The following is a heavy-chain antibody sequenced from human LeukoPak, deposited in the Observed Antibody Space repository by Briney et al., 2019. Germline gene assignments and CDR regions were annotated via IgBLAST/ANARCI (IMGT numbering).Heavy chain of an antibody. Sequence: SETLSLTCTVSGGSISSYYWSWIRQPPGKGLEWIGSIYYSGSTYYNPSLKSRVTISVDTSKNQFSLKLSSVTAADTAVYYCARLTTPNAFDIWGQGTMVTVSS. CDR1: GGSISSYY. CDR3: ARLTTPNAFDI. J-gene: IGHJ3*02. CDR2: IYYSGST. V-gene: IGHV4-39*07. D-gene: IGHD4-17*01.